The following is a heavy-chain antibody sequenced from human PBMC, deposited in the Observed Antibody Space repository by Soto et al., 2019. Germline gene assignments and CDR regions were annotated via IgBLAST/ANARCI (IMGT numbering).Heavy chain of an antibody. V-gene: IGHV3-33*08. CDR3: VRGSSFDSQTCYNFGWFAP. D-gene: IGHD2-2*02. CDR1: GFTFGTFV. Sequence: QPGWSLRLSCTTSGFTFGTFVMQWVRQTPGKGLEWVAVIWNDGXKXXXXXXXXXXXXXSRDSXXNTVYLQMNLLRAEDTAVYYGVRGSSFDSQTCYNFGWFAPWGQAT. CDR2: IWNDGXKX. J-gene: IGHJ5*02.